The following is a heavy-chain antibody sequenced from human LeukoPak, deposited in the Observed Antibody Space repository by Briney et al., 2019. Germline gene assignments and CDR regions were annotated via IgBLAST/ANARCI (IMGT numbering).Heavy chain of an antibody. J-gene: IGHJ5*02. Sequence: ASVKASYKASGYTFTRYGISRVRQAPGQGLEWMGWISPYSGNTNYAQKLQGRVTMTTDTSTSTAYMELRSLRSDDTAVYYCARASYGWYNWFDPWGQGTLVTVSS. CDR1: GYTFTRYG. V-gene: IGHV1-18*01. CDR2: ISPYSGNT. CDR3: ARASYGWYNWFDP. D-gene: IGHD5-18*01.